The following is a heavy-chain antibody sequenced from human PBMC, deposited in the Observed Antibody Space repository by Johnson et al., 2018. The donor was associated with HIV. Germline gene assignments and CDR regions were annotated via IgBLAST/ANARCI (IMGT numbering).Heavy chain of an antibody. J-gene: IGHJ3*02. D-gene: IGHD2-15*01. Sequence: QVQLVESGGGVVQPGGSLRLSCAASGFTFSSYGMHWVRQAPGKGLEWVAFIRYDGSNKYYADSVKGRFTISRDNAKNSLYLQMNSLRAEDRALYYCVRDLLGYCTGGSCYSVVEAFDIWGQGTMVTVS. CDR3: VRDLLGYCTGGSCYSVVEAFDI. CDR1: GFTFSSYG. CDR2: IRYDGSNK. V-gene: IGHV3-30*02.